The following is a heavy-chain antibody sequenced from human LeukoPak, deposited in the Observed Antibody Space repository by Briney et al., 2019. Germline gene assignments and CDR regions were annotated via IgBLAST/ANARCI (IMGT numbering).Heavy chain of an antibody. CDR2: TYQRSKWYN. Sequence: SQTLSLTCAISGDSVSINSAAWNWIRRSPSRGLEWLGRTYQRSKWYNDYAVSVKSRIPINPDISKDQFSLQLNSVTPEDTAVYYCARSPSPYSSGWYFDYWGQGTLVTVSS. CDR3: ARSPSPYSSGWYFDY. V-gene: IGHV6-1*01. CDR1: GDSVSINSAA. D-gene: IGHD6-19*01. J-gene: IGHJ4*02.